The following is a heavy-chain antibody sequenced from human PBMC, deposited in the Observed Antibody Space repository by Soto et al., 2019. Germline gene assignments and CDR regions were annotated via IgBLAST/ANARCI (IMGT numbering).Heavy chain of an antibody. CDR2: ISYDGRHE. CDR1: GFTFISYA. J-gene: IGHJ1*01. V-gene: IGHV3-30*04. D-gene: IGHD6-19*01. Sequence: QVQLVESGGGVVQPGRSLRLSCTASGFTFISYAMHWVRQAPGKGLEWVAVISYDGRHEYYADSVKGRFTMSRDNSKNTLYLEMNSLRPDDTAVYYCARPVEVAGYLDHWGQGTLVTVSS. CDR3: ARPVEVAGYLDH.